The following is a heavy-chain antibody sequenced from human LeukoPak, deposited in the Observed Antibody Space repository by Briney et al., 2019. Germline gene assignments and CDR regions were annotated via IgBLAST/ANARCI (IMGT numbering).Heavy chain of an antibody. CDR1: GGTFSSYA. J-gene: IGHJ6*04. D-gene: IGHD5-18*01. Sequence: SVKVSCKASGGTFSSYAISWVRQAPGQGLEWMGGIIPIFGTANYAQKFQGRVTITADESTSTAYMEPSSLRSEDTAVYYCARGSDTRPQYYYYYYGMDVWGKGTTVTVSS. CDR3: ARGSDTRPQYYYYYYGMDV. CDR2: IIPIFGTA. V-gene: IGHV1-69*13.